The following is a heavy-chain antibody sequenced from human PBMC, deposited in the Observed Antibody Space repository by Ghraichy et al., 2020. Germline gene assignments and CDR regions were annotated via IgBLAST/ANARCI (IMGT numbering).Heavy chain of an antibody. Sequence: LSLTCAASGFTFSSYWMSWVRQAPGKGLEWVATIKQDGSEKYYVDSVKGRFTISRDNAKNSLYLQMNSLRAEDTAVYYCASSGGWYANLVEDWGQGTLVTVSS. D-gene: IGHD6-19*01. V-gene: IGHV3-7*01. CDR3: ASSGGWYANLVED. CDR1: GFTFSSYW. CDR2: IKQDGSEK. J-gene: IGHJ4*02.